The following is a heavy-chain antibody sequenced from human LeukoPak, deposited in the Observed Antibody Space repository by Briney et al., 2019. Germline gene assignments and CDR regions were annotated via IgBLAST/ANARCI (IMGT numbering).Heavy chain of an antibody. V-gene: IGHV3-66*02. Sequence: GGSLRLSCAASGFIVSSNYISWVRQAPGKGLEWVSVIYSGSSTYCADSVKGRFTISRDKSKNTLFLQMNSLRVEDTAVYYCARGVHDFWSGFYFDYWGQGTLVTVSS. CDR2: IYSGSST. CDR3: ARGVHDFWSGFYFDY. CDR1: GFIVSSNY. D-gene: IGHD3-3*01. J-gene: IGHJ4*02.